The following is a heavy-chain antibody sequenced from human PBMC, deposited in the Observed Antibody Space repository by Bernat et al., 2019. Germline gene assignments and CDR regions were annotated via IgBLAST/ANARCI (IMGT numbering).Heavy chain of an antibody. Sequence: EVQLLESGGGLVQPGGSLRLSCAASGFTFSSYAMSWVRQAPGKGLEWVSAISGSGGSQYYADSVMGRFTISRDNSKNTLYLQMNSLRAEDTTVYYCAKLTGFSSGYYFSVPDYWGQGTLVTVSS. CDR2: ISGSGGSQ. J-gene: IGHJ4*02. V-gene: IGHV3-23*01. CDR3: AKLTGFSSGYYFSVPDY. CDR1: GFTFSSYA. D-gene: IGHD3-22*01.